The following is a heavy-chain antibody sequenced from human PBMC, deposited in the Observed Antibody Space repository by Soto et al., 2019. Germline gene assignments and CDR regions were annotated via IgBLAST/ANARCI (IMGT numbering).Heavy chain of an antibody. Sequence: PSETLSLTCTVSGGSVSSGIYYWSWIRHPPGKGLEWIGYIYYSGSTNYNPSLKSRVTISVDTSKNQFSLKLSSVTAADTAVYYCARTGIAVADSYYYYGMDVWGQGTTVTVSS. D-gene: IGHD6-19*01. V-gene: IGHV4-61*01. CDR1: GGSVSSGIYY. CDR2: IYYSGST. J-gene: IGHJ6*02. CDR3: ARTGIAVADSYYYYGMDV.